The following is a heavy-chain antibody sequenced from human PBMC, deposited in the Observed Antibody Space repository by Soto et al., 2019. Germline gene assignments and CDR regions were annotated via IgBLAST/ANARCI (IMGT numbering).Heavy chain of an antibody. D-gene: IGHD5-18*01. CDR2: LYNSGTT. CDR3: ARTRLHLWSTSSYGLDV. V-gene: IGHV4-4*07. Sequence: QVQLQESGPGLVKPSETLSLTCTVSGASISSFYWGWIRQPAGKGLEWIGRLYNSGTTDYNPSLKSRVPMSLDTSGTQFSLKLSSLTEADTAVYYCARTRLHLWSTSSYGLDVGGQGTTVTVSS. CDR1: GASISSFY. J-gene: IGHJ6*02.